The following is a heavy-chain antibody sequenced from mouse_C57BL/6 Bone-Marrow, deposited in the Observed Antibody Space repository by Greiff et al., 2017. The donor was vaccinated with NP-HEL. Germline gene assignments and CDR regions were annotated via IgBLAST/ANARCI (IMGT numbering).Heavy chain of an antibody. J-gene: IGHJ1*03. D-gene: IGHD1-1*01. V-gene: IGHV5-6*02. Sequence: EVMLVESGGDLVKPGGSLKLSCAASGFTFSSYGMSWVRQTPDKRLEWVATISSGGSYTYYPDSVKGRFTISRDNAKNTLYLQMSSLKSEDTAMYYCARRDYYGSPYFDVWGTGTTVTVSS. CDR2: ISSGGSYT. CDR1: GFTFSSYG. CDR3: ARRDYYGSPYFDV.